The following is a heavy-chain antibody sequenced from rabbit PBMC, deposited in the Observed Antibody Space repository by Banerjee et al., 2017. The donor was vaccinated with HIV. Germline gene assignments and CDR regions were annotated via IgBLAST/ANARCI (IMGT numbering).Heavy chain of an antibody. D-gene: IGHD1-1*01. CDR3: VRFASSSGYLAYYFNL. Sequence: QEHLVESGGGLVQPGGSLKVSCKASGFDFSNYGVSWVRQAPGKGLEWIGYIDPIFGSTYYANWVNGRFTITSHNAQNTLYLQLNSLTAADTATYFCVRFASSSGYLAYYFNLWGQGTLVTVS. CDR2: IDPIFGST. V-gene: IGHV1S47*01. J-gene: IGHJ4*01. CDR1: GFDFSNYG.